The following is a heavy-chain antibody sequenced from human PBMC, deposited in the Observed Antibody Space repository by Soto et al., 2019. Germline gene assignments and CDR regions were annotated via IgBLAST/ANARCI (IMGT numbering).Heavy chain of an antibody. J-gene: IGHJ5*02. CDR1: GFTFGDYA. Sequence: GGSLRLSCTASGFTFGDYAMSWFRQAPGKGLEWVGFIRSKAYGGTTEYAASVKGRFTISRDDSKSIAYLQMNSLKTEDTAVYYCTARVTIFGVAPTPWFDPWGQGTLVTVSS. CDR2: IRSKAYGGTT. V-gene: IGHV3-49*03. D-gene: IGHD3-3*01. CDR3: TARVTIFGVAPTPWFDP.